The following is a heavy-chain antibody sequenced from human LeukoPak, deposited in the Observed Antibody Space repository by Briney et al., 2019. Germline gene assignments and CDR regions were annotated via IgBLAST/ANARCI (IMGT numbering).Heavy chain of an antibody. J-gene: IGHJ4*02. V-gene: IGHV4-34*01. Sequence: SETLSLTCAVYGGSFSGYFWSWIRQPPGKGLEWIGEINHSGRTKYNPSLTSRVTISVDTSNNQVSLKLSSVTAADTAVYYCARGALDYGDYDDYFDYWGQGTLVTVSS. CDR1: GGSFSGYF. CDR3: ARGALDYGDYDDYFDY. D-gene: IGHD4-17*01. CDR2: INHSGRT.